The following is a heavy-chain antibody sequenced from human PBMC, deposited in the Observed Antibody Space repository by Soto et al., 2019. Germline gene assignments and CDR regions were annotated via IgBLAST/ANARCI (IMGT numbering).Heavy chain of an antibody. V-gene: IGHV4-34*02. CDR2: INHRGST. J-gene: IGHJ5*02. CDR3: ARTDIVTTNWFDP. Sequence: QVHLQQWGAGLLKPSETLSLTCAVYGESFIGYYWTWIRQPPGKGLERIGEINHRGSTNYNPSLKSRVSISIDTSKNQFSLKLTSVTAADTSVYYCARTDIVTTNWFDPWGQGTLVTVSS. CDR1: GESFIGYY. D-gene: IGHD5-12*01.